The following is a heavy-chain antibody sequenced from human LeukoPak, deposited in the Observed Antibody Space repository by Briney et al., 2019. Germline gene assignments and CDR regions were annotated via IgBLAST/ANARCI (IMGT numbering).Heavy chain of an antibody. D-gene: IGHD7-27*01. CDR1: GYTFTADY. J-gene: IGHJ4*02. V-gene: IGHV1-2*02. CDR3: ASAPHYLGLISPFEF. CDR2: INPNSGDT. Sequence: GASVKVSSKASGYTFTADYMHSVRQAPGQGLEWMGWINPNSGDTNYAQKFQGRVTMTRDTSISTAYMELSRLRSDDTAVYYCASAPHYLGLISPFEFWGQGTLVTVSS.